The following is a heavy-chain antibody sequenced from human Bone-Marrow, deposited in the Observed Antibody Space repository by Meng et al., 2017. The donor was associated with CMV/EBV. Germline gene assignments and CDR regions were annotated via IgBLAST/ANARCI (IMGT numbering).Heavy chain of an antibody. D-gene: IGHD3-3*01. CDR2: IHPGDSDT. Sequence: KVSCKASGYTFTSYGISWVRQAPGQGLEWMGIIHPGDSDTRYSPSFQGQVTISADKSISTAYLQWSSLKASDTAMYYCARRYNDFWTIDYWGQGTLVTVSS. CDR1: GYTFTSYG. CDR3: ARRYNDFWTIDY. V-gene: IGHV5-51*01. J-gene: IGHJ4*02.